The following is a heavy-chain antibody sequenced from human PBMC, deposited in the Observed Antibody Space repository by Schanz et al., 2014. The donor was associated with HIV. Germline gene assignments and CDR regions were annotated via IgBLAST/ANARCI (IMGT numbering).Heavy chain of an antibody. D-gene: IGHD2-15*01. J-gene: IGHJ6*02. CDR3: ARAFCSGGSCFAGYGLDV. CDR1: GGSIGNYY. CDR2: IHATGST. Sequence: QVQLQESGPGLVKPSETLSLTCSVSGGSIGNYYWSWVRQSAGKGLEWIGRIHATGSTSYSPSLKSRVTVSVDTSQNQISLNLSSVTAADTAVYYCARAFCSGGSCFAGYGLDVWGQGTTVTVSS. V-gene: IGHV4-4*07.